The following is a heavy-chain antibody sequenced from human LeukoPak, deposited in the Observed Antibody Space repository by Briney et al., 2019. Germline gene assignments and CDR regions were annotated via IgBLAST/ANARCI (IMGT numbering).Heavy chain of an antibody. Sequence: SGGSLRLSCAASGFTFSSYSMNWVRQAPGKGLEWVSSISSSSSYIYYADSVKGRFTISRDNAKNSLYLQMNSLRAEDTAVYYCARARSRYCSSTSCPYDYWGQGTLVTVSS. CDR1: GFTFSSYS. V-gene: IGHV3-21*01. J-gene: IGHJ4*02. CDR2: ISSSSSYI. CDR3: ARARSRYCSSTSCPYDY. D-gene: IGHD2-2*01.